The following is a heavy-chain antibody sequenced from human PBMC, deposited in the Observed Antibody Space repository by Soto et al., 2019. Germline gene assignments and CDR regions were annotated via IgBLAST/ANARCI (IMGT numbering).Heavy chain of an antibody. CDR2: IYSGGST. Sequence: EVQLVESGGGLIQPGGSLRLSCAASGFTVSSNYMSWVRQAPGKGLEWVSVIYSGGSTYYADSVKGRFTISRDNSKNTXXXXXXXXXXXXXXXXXXXXXXXXXXXXXXXDLWGRGTLVTVSS. CDR1: GFTVSSNY. J-gene: IGHJ2*01. CDR3: XXXXXXXXXXXXXDL. V-gene: IGHV3-53*01.